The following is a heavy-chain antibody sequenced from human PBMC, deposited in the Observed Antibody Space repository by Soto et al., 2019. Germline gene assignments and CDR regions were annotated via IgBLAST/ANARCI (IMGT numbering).Heavy chain of an antibody. Sequence: QEQLMESGGGVVQPGRSLRLSCVASGFSFSSQAMHWVRQAPGKGLEWVADISNDGNRQLYADSVKDRFTISRDNSRNTLDLQMNNLRTEDTGVYFCARDIYSYGSVGTPDIWGQGTMVTVPS. J-gene: IGHJ3*02. CDR2: ISNDGNRQ. CDR1: GFSFSSQA. V-gene: IGHV3-30-3*01. CDR3: ARDIYSYGSVGTPDI. D-gene: IGHD5-18*01.